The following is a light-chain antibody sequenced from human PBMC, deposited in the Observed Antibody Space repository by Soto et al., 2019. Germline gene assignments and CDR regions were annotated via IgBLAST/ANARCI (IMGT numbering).Light chain of an antibody. CDR3: QQYATSPPVT. V-gene: IGKV3-20*01. CDR1: QSVASRY. CDR2: GAS. Sequence: EIVLTQSPGTLSLSPGERATLSCRASQSVASRYLAWYQQKSDQPPRLLIYGASTRATGIPDRFSGSGSGTDFTLTISSLEPEDFAVYYCQQYATSPPVTFGQGTEVEIK. J-gene: IGKJ1*01.